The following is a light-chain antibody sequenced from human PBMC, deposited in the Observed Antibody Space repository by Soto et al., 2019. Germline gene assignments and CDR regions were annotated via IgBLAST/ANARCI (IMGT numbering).Light chain of an antibody. CDR3: TSYTASSPFYV. CDR2: DVY. V-gene: IGLV2-14*03. CDR1: RTDGDGHDY. Sequence: QSYLTQPASVSGSPGQSIAISCIGVRTDGDGHDYVSWYQQHPGQAPQLIIYDVYNRPSGGSDRCSGSKSGNTASLVISGLQAEDEGDYFCTSYTASSPFYVFGAGTKVTVL. J-gene: IGLJ1*01.